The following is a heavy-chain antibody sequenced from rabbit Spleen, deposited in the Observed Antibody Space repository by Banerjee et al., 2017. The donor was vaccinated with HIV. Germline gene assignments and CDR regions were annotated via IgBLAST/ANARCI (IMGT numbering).Heavy chain of an antibody. J-gene: IGHJ6*01. CDR3: ARDTSSSVYSYGMDL. V-gene: IGHV1S40*01. D-gene: IGHD1-1*01. Sequence: QSLQESGGGLVKSGGTLTLTCKASGFSLSNNYYMCWVRQAPGKGLEWIACIDTGSSGFTYFASGAQGRFTISKTSSTTVTLQMTRLTAADTATYFCARDTSSSVYSYGMDLWGQGTLVTVS. CDR2: IDTGSSGFT. CDR1: GFSLSNNYY.